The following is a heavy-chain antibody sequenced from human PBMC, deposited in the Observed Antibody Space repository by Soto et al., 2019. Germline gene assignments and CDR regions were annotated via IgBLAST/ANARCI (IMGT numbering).Heavy chain of an antibody. CDR1: GYTFTRYG. CDR2: ISGNNGNT. J-gene: IGHJ4*02. V-gene: IGHV1-18*01. Sequence: ASVKVSCKASGYTFTRYGISWVRQAHGQGLEWMGWISGNNGNTNLAPNLQGRVTLTTATSTSTAYMELRSLRSDDTAVYSCARDRGIPAAFWNHYSGTVTLVTV. CDR3: ARDRGIPAAFWNHY. D-gene: IGHD6-25*01.